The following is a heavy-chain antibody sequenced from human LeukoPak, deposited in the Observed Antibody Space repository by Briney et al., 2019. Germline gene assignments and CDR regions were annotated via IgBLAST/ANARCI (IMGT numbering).Heavy chain of an antibody. CDR3: ALTYYYDSSVVYFDY. CDR1: GYSFTSYW. CDR2: IYPDDSDT. Sequence: GESLKISCKGSGYSFTSYWIGWVRQMPGKGLEWMGIIYPDDSDTRYSPSFQGQVTISADKSISTAYLQWSSLKTSDTAMYYCALTYYYDSSVVYFDYWGQGTLVTVSS. D-gene: IGHD3-22*01. V-gene: IGHV5-51*01. J-gene: IGHJ4*02.